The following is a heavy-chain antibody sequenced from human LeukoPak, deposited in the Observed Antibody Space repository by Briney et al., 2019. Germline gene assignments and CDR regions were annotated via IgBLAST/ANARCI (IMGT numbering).Heavy chain of an antibody. CDR1: GGSFSGYY. V-gene: IGHV3-7*01. Sequence: PSETLSLTCAVYGGSFSGYYWSWIRQPPGKGLEWVANIKEDGSEKYYVDSVKGRFTISRDNAKNSLYLQMNSLRAEDTAVYYCARDPYSGSYGNNYYYYMDVWGKGTTVTISS. CDR3: ARDPYSGSYGNNYYYYMDV. CDR2: IKEDGSEK. J-gene: IGHJ6*03. D-gene: IGHD5-12*01.